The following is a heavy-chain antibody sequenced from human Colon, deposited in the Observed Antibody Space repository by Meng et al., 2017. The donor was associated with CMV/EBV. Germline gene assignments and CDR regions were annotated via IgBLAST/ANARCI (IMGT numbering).Heavy chain of an antibody. D-gene: IGHD4-17*01. CDR3: AQPGGYGDYGMDV. J-gene: IGHJ6*02. CDR1: GFTFSTYD. Sequence: GESLKISCTASGFTFSTYDFHWVRQPTGKGLERVSSIGTVGDTYSIDSVKGRFTISRDNAKNSLYLQMNSLRAEDTAVYYCAQPGGYGDYGMDVWGQGTTVTVSS. V-gene: IGHV3-13*01. CDR2: IGTVGDT.